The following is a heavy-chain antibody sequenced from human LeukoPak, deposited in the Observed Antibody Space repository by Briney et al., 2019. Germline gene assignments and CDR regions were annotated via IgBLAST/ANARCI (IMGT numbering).Heavy chain of an antibody. Sequence: ASVTVSCKASGGTFSSYDFSWVRQAPGQGLEWMGWINPNSGGTNYAQKFQGRVTMTRDTSISTAHMELSRLRSDDTAVYYCARAWGRSGWFYYFDYWGQGTLVTVSS. CDR2: INPNSGGT. CDR3: ARAWGRSGWFYYFDY. D-gene: IGHD6-19*01. V-gene: IGHV1-2*02. CDR1: GGTFSSYD. J-gene: IGHJ4*02.